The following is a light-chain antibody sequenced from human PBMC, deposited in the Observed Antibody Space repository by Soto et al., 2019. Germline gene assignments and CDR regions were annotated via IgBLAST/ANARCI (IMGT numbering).Light chain of an antibody. CDR3: QQYNNWPRALT. J-gene: IGKJ4*01. V-gene: IGKV3-15*01. CDR2: GAS. CDR1: QSVSSN. Sequence: DIVMTQSPATLSVSPVERATLSCRASQSVSSNLAWYQQKPGQAPRLLIYGASTRATGIPARFSGSGSGTEFTLTISSLQSEDFAVYYCQQYNNWPRALTFGGGTKVDI.